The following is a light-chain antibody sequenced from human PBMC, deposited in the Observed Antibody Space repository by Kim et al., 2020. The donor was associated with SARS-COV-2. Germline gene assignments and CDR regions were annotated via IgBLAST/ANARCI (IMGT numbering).Light chain of an antibody. J-gene: IGKJ4*01. Sequence: SPGERAAPSCRASRSFSGSYLAWYQQKPGQAPRLLIHGASNRATGIPDRFSGSGSGTDFTLTISRLEPEDFAVYYCQQYGSSPRTFGGGTKVDIK. CDR2: GAS. CDR1: RSFSGSY. V-gene: IGKV3-20*01. CDR3: QQYGSSPRT.